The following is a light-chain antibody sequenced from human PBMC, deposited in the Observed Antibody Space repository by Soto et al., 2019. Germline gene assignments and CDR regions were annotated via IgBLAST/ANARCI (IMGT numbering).Light chain of an antibody. CDR1: SGNVGSYKL. Sequence: QSVLTQPASVSGSPGQSITISCTGTSGNVGSYKLVSWYQQHPGKAPKLMIFEVNKRPSGVSNRFSGSKSGNTASLTISGLQVEDGADYYCCSSGGSPTYVFGTGTNVTVL. CDR3: CSSGGSPTYV. J-gene: IGLJ1*01. V-gene: IGLV2-23*02. CDR2: EVN.